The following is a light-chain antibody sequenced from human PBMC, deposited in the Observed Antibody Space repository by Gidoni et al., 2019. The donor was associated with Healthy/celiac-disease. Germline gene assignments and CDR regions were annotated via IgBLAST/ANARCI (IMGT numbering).Light chain of an antibody. CDR2: EVS. V-gene: IGLV2-8*01. J-gene: IGLJ2*01. CDR3: SSYAGSNNVV. CDR1: SRDVGGYNY. Sequence: QSALTQPPSASGSPGQSVTISCTGTSRDVGGYNYVSWYQQPPGKAPKLMIYEVSKRPSGVPDRFSGSKSGNTASLTVSGLQAEEEADYYCSSYAGSNNVVFGGGTKLTVL.